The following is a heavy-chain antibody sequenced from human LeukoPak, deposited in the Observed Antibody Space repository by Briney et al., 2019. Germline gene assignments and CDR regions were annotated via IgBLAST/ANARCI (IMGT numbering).Heavy chain of an antibody. CDR3: ARGGRWELPRPYAFDI. CDR1: GYTFTNYG. CDR2: ISAYNGHT. D-gene: IGHD1-26*01. J-gene: IGHJ3*02. Sequence: ASVKVSCKASGYTFTNYGISWVRQAPGQGLEWMGWISAYNGHTNYAQKLQGRVTMTTDTSTSTAYMELRSLRSDDTAVYYCARGGRWELPRPYAFDIWGQGAMVTVSS. V-gene: IGHV1-18*01.